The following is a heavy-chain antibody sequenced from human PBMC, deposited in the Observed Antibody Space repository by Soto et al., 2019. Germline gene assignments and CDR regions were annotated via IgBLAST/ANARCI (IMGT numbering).Heavy chain of an antibody. V-gene: IGHV1-46*01. CDR3: AREVSSFAN. D-gene: IGHD2-8*01. CDR2: IDLSGGYS. Sequence: GASVKVSCKASGYTFTSYHLHWVRQAPGQGLEWMGIIDLSGGYSTYGKNFQDRVTMTWDTSTSTIYMELTSLRSEDTALYYCAREVSSFANWAQGTLVTVSS. J-gene: IGHJ4*02. CDR1: GYTFTSYH.